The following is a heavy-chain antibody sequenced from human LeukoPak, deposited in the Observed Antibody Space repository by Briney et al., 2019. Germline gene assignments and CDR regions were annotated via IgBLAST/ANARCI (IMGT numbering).Heavy chain of an antibody. D-gene: IGHD4-17*01. CDR1: GGSLSPSTYY. V-gene: IGHV4-39*01. CDR3: ARHSSMTTVTFGP. CDR2: IYYSGST. J-gene: IGHJ5*02. Sequence: SETLSLTRAVSGGSLSPSTYYWGWIRQPPGKGLEWIGSIYYSGSTYYNPSLKSRVIISLDTAKDQFSLKLSSGTAAGTAVYYCARHSSMTTVTFGPWGQGTLVTVSS.